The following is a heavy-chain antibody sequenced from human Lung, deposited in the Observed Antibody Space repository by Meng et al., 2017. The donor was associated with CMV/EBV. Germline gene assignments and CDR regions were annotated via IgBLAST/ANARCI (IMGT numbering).Heavy chain of an antibody. D-gene: IGHD3-10*01. V-gene: IGHV3-7*04. CDR3: GGVGIGY. Sequence: VHVGEYGGELVQLVESLRLSCAASRFSSSRYGMNWSRQAPGKGLEWVANKNEAGSKKYYVDSVKGRFTISRDNAKNSLYLQMNSLRVEDTAIYYCGGVGIGYWGQGTLVTVSS. CDR1: RFSSSRYG. J-gene: IGHJ4*02. CDR2: KNEAGSKK.